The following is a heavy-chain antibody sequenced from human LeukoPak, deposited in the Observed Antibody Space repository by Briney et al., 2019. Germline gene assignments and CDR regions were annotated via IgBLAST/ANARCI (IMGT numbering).Heavy chain of an antibody. D-gene: IGHD3-10*01. Sequence: SETLSLTCTVSGYSISSGYYWGWIRQPPGKRLEWIGSIYHSGSTYYNPSLKSRVTISVDTSKNQFSLKLSSVTAADTAVYYCAGSHEPAKRGLGVYFDYWGQGTLVTVSS. CDR1: GYSISSGYY. J-gene: IGHJ4*02. CDR3: AGSHEPAKRGLGVYFDY. CDR2: IYHSGST. V-gene: IGHV4-38-2*02.